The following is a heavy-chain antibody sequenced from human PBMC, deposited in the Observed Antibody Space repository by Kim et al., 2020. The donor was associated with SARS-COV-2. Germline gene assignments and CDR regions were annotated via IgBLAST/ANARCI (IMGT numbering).Heavy chain of an antibody. CDR3: SRDAQSYGMDV. CDR2: IYSGGST. Sequence: GGSLRLSCAASGFTVSSNYMIWVRQAPGKGLEWVSVIYSGGSTYYADSVKGRFTISRDNYKNTLYIQMNSRRAEDTAVYYCSRDAQSYGMDVWGQGTTVTVSS. J-gene: IGHJ6*02. V-gene: IGHV3-66*01. CDR1: GFTVSSNY.